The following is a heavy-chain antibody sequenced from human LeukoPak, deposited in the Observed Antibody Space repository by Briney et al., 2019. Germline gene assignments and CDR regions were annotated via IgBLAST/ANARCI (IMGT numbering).Heavy chain of an antibody. CDR2: INHSGST. CDR3: ARGRAYFD. V-gene: IGHV4-34*01. CDR1: GGSFSGYY. D-gene: IGHD3-9*01. J-gene: IGHJ4*02. Sequence: SETLSLTCAVYGGSFSGYYWNWIRQPPGKGLEWIGEINHSGSTNYNPSLKSRVAVSLDTSKNQFSLKLSSVTAADTAVYYCARGRAYFDWGQGTLVTVSS.